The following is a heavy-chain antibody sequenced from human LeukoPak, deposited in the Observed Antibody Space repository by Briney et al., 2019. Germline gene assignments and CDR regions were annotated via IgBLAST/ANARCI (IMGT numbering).Heavy chain of an antibody. CDR1: GGSISGYY. CDR3: ARSIAAAGSA. D-gene: IGHD6-13*01. Sequence: SETLSLTCTVSGGSISGYYWSWIRQPPGKGLEWIGEINHSGSTNYNPSLKSRVTISVDTSKNQFSLKLSSVTAADTAVYYCARSIAAAGSAWGQGTLVTVSS. J-gene: IGHJ5*02. CDR2: INHSGST. V-gene: IGHV4-34*01.